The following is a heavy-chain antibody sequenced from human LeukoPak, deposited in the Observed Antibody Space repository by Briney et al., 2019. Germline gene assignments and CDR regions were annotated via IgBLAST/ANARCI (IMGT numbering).Heavy chain of an antibody. CDR2: ISSSGSTI. D-gene: IGHD5-12*01. V-gene: IGHV3-48*03. Sequence: PGGSLRLSCAASDFSFITYAMSWVRQAPGKGLEWVSYISSSGSTIYYADSVKGRFTISRDNAKNSLYLQMNSLRAEDTAVYYCAGVATTQTFDYWGQGTLVTVSS. J-gene: IGHJ4*02. CDR3: AGVATTQTFDY. CDR1: DFSFITYA.